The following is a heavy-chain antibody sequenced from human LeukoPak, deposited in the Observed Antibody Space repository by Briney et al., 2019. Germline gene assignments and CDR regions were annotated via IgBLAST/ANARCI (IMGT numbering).Heavy chain of an antibody. V-gene: IGHV3-66*01. CDR3: ARGLSGYSYGFGGDL. CDR2: MYSVGSS. Sequence: GGSLRLSCAASGFTISANFMSWVRQAPGKGLEWVSIMYSVGSSFYAASVKGRFTISRAPSKNSLDLQMDSMRVDDTAVYYCARGLSGYSYGFGGDLWGQGTLVTVYS. CDR1: GFTISANF. J-gene: IGHJ4*02. D-gene: IGHD5-18*01.